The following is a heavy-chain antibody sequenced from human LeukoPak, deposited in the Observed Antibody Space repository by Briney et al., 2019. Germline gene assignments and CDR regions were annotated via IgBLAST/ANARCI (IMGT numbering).Heavy chain of an antibody. V-gene: IGHV3-74*01. CDR1: EFNFFSYG. Sequence: GGSLRLSCVASEFNFFSYGMQWVRQAPGKGLVWVSRIFTDGSNTIYADSVKGRFTISRDNAKNTLYLQMNSLRAEDTAVYYCARELPREVTLDYWGQGTLVTVSP. CDR2: IFTDGSNT. D-gene: IGHD2-21*02. J-gene: IGHJ4*01. CDR3: ARELPREVTLDY.